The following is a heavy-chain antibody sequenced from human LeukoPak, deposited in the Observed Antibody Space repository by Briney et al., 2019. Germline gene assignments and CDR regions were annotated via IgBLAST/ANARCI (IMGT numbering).Heavy chain of an antibody. CDR2: ISSLSNYI. V-gene: IGHV3-21*01. Sequence: GGSLRLPCAASRFTFTNYSMNWVRQAPGKGLEWVSSISSLSNYIYYADSVKGRFTISRDNAKNSLYLQMNSLRAEDTALYYCARGGENSGFDYWGRGTLVIVSS. CDR3: ARGGENSGFDY. CDR1: RFTFTNYS. J-gene: IGHJ4*02. D-gene: IGHD6-19*01.